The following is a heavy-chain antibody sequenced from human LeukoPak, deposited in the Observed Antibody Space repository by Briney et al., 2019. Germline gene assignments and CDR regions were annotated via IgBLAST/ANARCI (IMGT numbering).Heavy chain of an antibody. CDR1: GFAFGSHW. V-gene: IGHV3-74*01. D-gene: IGHD1-26*01. J-gene: IGHJ4*02. CDR2: IESDASNT. Sequence: PGGSLRLSCAASGFAFGSHWMHWVRQAPGKGLVWVARIESDASNTRYADSVKGRFTISRDNANKTLYLQMNSLRAEDTAVHYCTRDGSGSRIPFDYWGQGTLVTVSS. CDR3: TRDGSGSRIPFDY.